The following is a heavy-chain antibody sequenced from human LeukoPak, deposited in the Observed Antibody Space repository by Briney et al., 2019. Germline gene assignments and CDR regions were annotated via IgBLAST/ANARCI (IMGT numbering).Heavy chain of an antibody. Sequence: GGSLRLSCAASGFTFSSYAMSWVRQAPGKGLEWVSAISGSGGSTYYADSVKGRFTISRDNSRNTLYLQMNSLRAEDTAVYYCAKGGVDTAMVTVYYYYGMDVWGQGTTVTVSS. CDR3: AKGGVDTAMVTVYYYYGMDV. D-gene: IGHD5-18*01. V-gene: IGHV3-23*01. CDR2: ISGSGGST. J-gene: IGHJ6*02. CDR1: GFTFSSYA.